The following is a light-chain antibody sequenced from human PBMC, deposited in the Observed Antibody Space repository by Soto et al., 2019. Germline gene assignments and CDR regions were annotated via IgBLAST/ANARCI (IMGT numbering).Light chain of an antibody. CDR3: QQYNSHDDIA. J-gene: IGKJ4*01. CDR2: VAS. Sequence: DIQMTQSPSSLSASVGDRVTITFRASQTISSYLNWYQQKPGKAPKLLIYVASSLQSGVPSRFSGSGSGTEFTLTISSLQPDDSATYYCQQYNSHDDIAFGRGTKVDIK. CDR1: QTISSY. V-gene: IGKV1-39*01.